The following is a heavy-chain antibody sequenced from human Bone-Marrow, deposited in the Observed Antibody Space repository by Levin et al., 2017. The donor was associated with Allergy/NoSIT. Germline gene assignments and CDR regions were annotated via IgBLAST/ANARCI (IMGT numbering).Heavy chain of an antibody. CDR1: GGSISSGDYF. Sequence: PSETLSLTCTVSGGSISSGDYFWSWVRQPPDKGLEWIGSISYSGDTYYNPSLKSRVSISVDTSKNQFSLRLSSVIAADTAVYYCASYSGHDSFDSWGQGTLVTVSS. CDR3: ASYSGHDSFDS. D-gene: IGHD5-12*01. CDR2: ISYSGDT. J-gene: IGHJ4*02. V-gene: IGHV4-30-4*01.